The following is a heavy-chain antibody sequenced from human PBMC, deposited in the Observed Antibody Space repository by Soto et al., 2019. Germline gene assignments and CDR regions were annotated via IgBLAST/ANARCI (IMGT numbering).Heavy chain of an antibody. V-gene: IGHV3-74*01. CDR2: INSDGSST. D-gene: IGHD6-13*01. CDR3: ARSGDSSSWYRYYYYGMDV. Sequence: PGGSLRLSCAASGFTFSSYWMHWFRQAPGKGLVWVSRINSDGSSTSYADSVKGRFTISRDNAKNTLYLQMNSLRAEDTAVYYCARSGDSSSWYRYYYYGMDVWGQGTTVTVSS. CDR1: GFTFSSYW. J-gene: IGHJ6*02.